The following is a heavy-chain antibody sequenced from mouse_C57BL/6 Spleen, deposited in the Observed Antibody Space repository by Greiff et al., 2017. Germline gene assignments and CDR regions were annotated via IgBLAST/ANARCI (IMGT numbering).Heavy chain of an antibody. D-gene: IGHD2-4*01. Sequence: EVKLVESGGGLVKPGGSLKLSCAASGFTFSDYGMHWVRQAPEKGLEWVAYISSGSSTIYYADTVKGRFTISRDNAKNTLFLQMTSLRSEDTDMYYCAKYDYFYYAMDYWGQGTSVTVSS. CDR1: GFTFSDYG. CDR3: AKYDYFYYAMDY. V-gene: IGHV5-17*01. CDR2: ISSGSSTI. J-gene: IGHJ4*01.